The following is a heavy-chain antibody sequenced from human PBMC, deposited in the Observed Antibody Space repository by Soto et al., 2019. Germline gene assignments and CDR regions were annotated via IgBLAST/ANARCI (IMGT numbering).Heavy chain of an antibody. J-gene: IGHJ3*02. Sequence: QVQLQESGPGLVKPSQTLSLTCTVSGGSISSGDYYWSWIRQPPGKGLEWIGYIYYSGSTYYNPCLKSRVTISVDTSKNQFSLKLSSVTAADTAVYYCARGIIAGGDCSSTSCYLGAFDIWGQGTKVTVSS. CDR2: IYYSGST. D-gene: IGHD2-2*01. V-gene: IGHV4-30-4*01. CDR3: ARGIIAGGDCSSTSCYLGAFDI. CDR1: GGSISSGDYY.